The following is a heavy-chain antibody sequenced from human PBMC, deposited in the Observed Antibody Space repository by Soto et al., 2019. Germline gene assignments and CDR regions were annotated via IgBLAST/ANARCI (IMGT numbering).Heavy chain of an antibody. CDR3: ARFGSAAYYYYGVDV. V-gene: IGHV1-18*01. D-gene: IGHD3-10*01. J-gene: IGHJ6*02. CDR1: GYIFTNYD. Sequence: QVQLVQSETEVKKPGASVKVSCKASGYIFTNYDITWVRQAPGQGLEWMGWVSGYTGNTKYAQKFQDRVTLTTDTSTSTVYMELRRLRSDDTAVYYCARFGSAAYYYYGVDVWGQGTTVFVSS. CDR2: VSGYTGNT.